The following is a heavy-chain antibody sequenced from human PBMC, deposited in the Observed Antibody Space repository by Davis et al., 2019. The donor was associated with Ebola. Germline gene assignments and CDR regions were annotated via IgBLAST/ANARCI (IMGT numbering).Heavy chain of an antibody. CDR1: GFTFSSYA. CDR3: ARDKEGSWDSSGYYDY. V-gene: IGHV3-30*04. Sequence: GESLKISCAASGFTFSSYAMHWVRQPPGKGLEWVAVISYDGSNKYYADSVKGRFTISRDNSKNTLYLQMNSLRAEDTAVYYCARDKEGSWDSSGYYDYWGQGTLVTVSS. J-gene: IGHJ4*02. D-gene: IGHD3-22*01. CDR2: ISYDGSNK.